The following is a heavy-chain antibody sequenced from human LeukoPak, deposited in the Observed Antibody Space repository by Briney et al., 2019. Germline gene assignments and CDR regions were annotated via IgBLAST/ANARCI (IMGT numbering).Heavy chain of an antibody. Sequence: SQTLSLTCAISGDSVSSTNTAWNWIRQSPSRGLEWLGRTYYRSKWYIDYAVSVRSRLTINPDTSRNQFSLQLNSLTPEDTAVYYRARGWGFDFWGQGILVTVSS. D-gene: IGHD7-27*01. CDR3: ARGWGFDF. J-gene: IGHJ4*02. CDR1: GDSVSSTNTA. CDR2: TYYRSKWYI. V-gene: IGHV6-1*01.